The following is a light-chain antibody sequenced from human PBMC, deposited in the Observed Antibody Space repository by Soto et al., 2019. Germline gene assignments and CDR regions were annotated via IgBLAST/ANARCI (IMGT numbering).Light chain of an antibody. Sequence: QSALTQPASVSGSPGQSITISCTGTSSDVGGYNYVSWYQQHPGKAPKLMIYEVSNRPSGVSNRFSGSKSGSTASLTISGLQAEDEADYYCTSYTSRSTLVIFGGGTKVTVL. CDR1: SSDVGGYNY. CDR3: TSYTSRSTLVI. CDR2: EVS. V-gene: IGLV2-14*01. J-gene: IGLJ2*01.